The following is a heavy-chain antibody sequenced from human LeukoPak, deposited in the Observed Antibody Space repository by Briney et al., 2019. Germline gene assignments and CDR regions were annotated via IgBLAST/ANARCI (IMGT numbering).Heavy chain of an antibody. CDR1: GGSISSYH. CDR3: ARDYSSGWYGDAFDI. Sequence: SETLSLTCTVSGGSISSYHWSWIRQPPGKGLEWIGYIYYSGSTNYNPSLKSRVTISVDTSKNQFSLKLSSVTAADTAVYYCARDYSSGWYGDAFDIWGQGTMVSVSS. J-gene: IGHJ3*02. CDR2: IYYSGST. D-gene: IGHD6-19*01. V-gene: IGHV4-59*01.